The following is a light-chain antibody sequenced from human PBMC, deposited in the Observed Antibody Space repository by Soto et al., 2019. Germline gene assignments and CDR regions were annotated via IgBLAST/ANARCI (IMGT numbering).Light chain of an antibody. Sequence: IQLSQSPSSLSASVGDRVTITCRASQAIRNDLGWYQQTPGKAPKRLIYAASNLQSGVPSRFSGSASDTDFTLTISSLQPEDFATYYCLQDYSYPWTFGQGTKVDIK. J-gene: IGKJ1*01. CDR2: AAS. CDR3: LQDYSYPWT. V-gene: IGKV1-6*01. CDR1: QAIRND.